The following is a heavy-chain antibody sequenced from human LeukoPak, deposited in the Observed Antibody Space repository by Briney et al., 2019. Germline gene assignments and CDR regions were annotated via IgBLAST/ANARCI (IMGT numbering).Heavy chain of an antibody. J-gene: IGHJ4*02. V-gene: IGHV1-46*01. CDR3: ARGYSYGYLDY. Sequence: VASVKVSCKASGYTFTSYYIHWMRQAPGQGLEWMGIINPSGGSTSYAQKFQDRVTMTRDTSTNTVYMELSSLRSEDTAVYYCARGYSYGYLDYWGQGTLVTVSS. D-gene: IGHD5-18*01. CDR1: GYTFTSYY. CDR2: INPSGGST.